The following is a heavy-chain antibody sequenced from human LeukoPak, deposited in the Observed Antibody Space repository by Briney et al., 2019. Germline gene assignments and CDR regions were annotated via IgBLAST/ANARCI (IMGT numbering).Heavy chain of an antibody. CDR3: ARDLPMPFEADAFDI. J-gene: IGHJ3*02. Sequence: ASVKVSCKASGYTFTSFGISWVRQAPGQGLEWMGWISAYNGNTNYAQKLQGRVTMTTDTSTSTAYMELRSLRSDDTAVYYCARDLPMPFEADAFDIWGQGTMVTVSS. CDR1: GYTFTSFG. D-gene: IGHD2-2*01. CDR2: ISAYNGNT. V-gene: IGHV1-18*01.